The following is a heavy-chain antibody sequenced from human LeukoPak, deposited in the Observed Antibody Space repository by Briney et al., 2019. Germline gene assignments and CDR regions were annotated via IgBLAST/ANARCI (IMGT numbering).Heavy chain of an antibody. V-gene: IGHV3-23*01. Sequence: GGSLRLSCAASGFTFSSYAMSWVRQAPGKGLEWVSAISGSGGSTYYTDSVKGRFTISRDNSKNTLYLQMNSLRAEDTAVYYCAKEKPFYIFGGPRPPNVLFDIGGKGKM. J-gene: IGHJ3*02. CDR3: AKEKPFYIFGGPRPPNVLFDI. CDR2: ISGSGGST. CDR1: GFTFSSYA. D-gene: IGHD3-3*02.